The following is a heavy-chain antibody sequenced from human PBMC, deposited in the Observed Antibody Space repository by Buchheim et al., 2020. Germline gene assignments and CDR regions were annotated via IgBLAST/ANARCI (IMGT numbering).Heavy chain of an antibody. CDR2: ISSSSSYI. J-gene: IGHJ4*02. Sequence: EVQLVESGGGLVKPGGSLRLSCAASGFTFSSYSMNWVRQAPGKGLEWVSSISSSSSYIYYADSVTGRFTISRDNAKNSLYLQMNSLRAEDTAVYYCARAADYYDSSGYYPPDYWGQGTL. CDR1: GFTFSSYS. D-gene: IGHD3-22*01. CDR3: ARAADYYDSSGYYPPDY. V-gene: IGHV3-21*01.